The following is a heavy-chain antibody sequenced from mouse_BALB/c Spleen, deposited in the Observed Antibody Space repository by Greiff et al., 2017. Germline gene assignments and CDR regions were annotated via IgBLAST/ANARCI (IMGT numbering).Heavy chain of an antibody. CDR3: ARTSLLRLPLAMDY. D-gene: IGHD1-2*01. CDR2: ISYDGSN. Sequence: EVQLQESGPGLVKPSQSLSLTCSVTGYSITSGYYWNWIRQFPGNKLEWMGYISYDGSNNYNPSLKNRISITRDTSKNQFFLKLNSVTTEDTATYYCARTSLLRLPLAMDYWGQGTSVTVSS. V-gene: IGHV3-6*02. J-gene: IGHJ4*01. CDR1: GYSITSGYY.